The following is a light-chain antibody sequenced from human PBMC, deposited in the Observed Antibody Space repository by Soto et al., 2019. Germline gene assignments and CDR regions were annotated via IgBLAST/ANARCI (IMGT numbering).Light chain of an antibody. V-gene: IGKV4-1*01. CDR3: QQYHSPPYT. Sequence: DIVMTQSPDSLAVSLGERATINCKSSQSVLYSSNNKNYLAWYQQKPGQPPKLVIYWASTRESGVPDRFGGSGSETDFTFTISSLQAEDVAVYYCQQYHSPPYTFGQGTKLEIK. CDR1: QSVLYSSNNKNY. CDR2: WAS. J-gene: IGKJ2*01.